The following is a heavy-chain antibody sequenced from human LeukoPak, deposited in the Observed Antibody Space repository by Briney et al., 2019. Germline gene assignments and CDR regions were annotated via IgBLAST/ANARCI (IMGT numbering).Heavy chain of an antibody. V-gene: IGHV3-23*01. J-gene: IGHJ4*02. CDR1: GFTFSTSA. D-gene: IGHD3-3*01. CDR3: AMTYDFWSGYPG. Sequence: GGSLRLPCVTSGFTFSTSAMGWVRQAPGTGLEWVSVVSDSGDYTSYADSVKGRFRISRDNSENKLYLQMNSLRTEDTAIYYCAMTYDFWSGYPGWGQGTLVTVSS. CDR2: VSDSGDYT.